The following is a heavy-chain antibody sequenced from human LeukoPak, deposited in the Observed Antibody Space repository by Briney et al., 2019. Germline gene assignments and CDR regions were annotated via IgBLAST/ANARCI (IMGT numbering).Heavy chain of an antibody. J-gene: IGHJ4*02. Sequence: GGSLRLSCAASGFTFSNFLMTWVRQAPGKGPEWVSAISGSGGDTYYADSVKGRFTISRDNSKNTLYLQMNSLRAEDTAVYYCAREGYYGSGSPPSLYFDYWGQGTLVTVSS. CDR1: GFTFSNFL. D-gene: IGHD3-10*01. CDR3: AREGYYGSGSPPSLYFDY. CDR2: ISGSGGDT. V-gene: IGHV3-23*01.